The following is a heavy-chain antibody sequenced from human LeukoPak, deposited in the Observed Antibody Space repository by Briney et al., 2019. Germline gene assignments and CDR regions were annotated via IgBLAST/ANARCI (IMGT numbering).Heavy chain of an antibody. D-gene: IGHD3/OR15-3a*01. CDR3: VRWTYDY. Sequence: GGSLRLSCAASGFTFNTFWMYWVRQAPGKGLVWVSRINSDGGDTTYAESVKGRFTISRDNAKNTLYLQMNSLRAEDTAVYYCVRWTYDYWGQGTLVTVSS. J-gene: IGHJ4*02. CDR2: INSDGGDT. V-gene: IGHV3-74*03. CDR1: GFTFNTFW.